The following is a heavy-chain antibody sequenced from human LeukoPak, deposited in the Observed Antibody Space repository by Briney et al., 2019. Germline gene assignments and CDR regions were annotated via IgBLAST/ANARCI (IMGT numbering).Heavy chain of an antibody. CDR2: IYYSGST. J-gene: IGHJ4*02. D-gene: IGHD3-16*02. Sequence: PSETLSLTCTVSGGSISSGDYYWSWIRQPPGKGLEWIGYIYYSGSTYYNPSLKSRVTISVDTSKNQFSLKLSSVTAADTAVYYCARRRFITFGGVIASLFDYWGQGTLVTVSS. CDR3: ARRRFITFGGVIASLFDY. V-gene: IGHV4-30-4*08. CDR1: GGSISSGDYY.